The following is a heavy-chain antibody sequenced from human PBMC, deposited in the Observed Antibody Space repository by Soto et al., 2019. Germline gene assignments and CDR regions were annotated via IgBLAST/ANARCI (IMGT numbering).Heavy chain of an antibody. V-gene: IGHV3-33*01. CDR3: ARDGVVDTTVFGYNDY. D-gene: IGHD1-26*01. CDR2: IRYDGSNI. CDR1: GHIFNGYG. J-gene: IGHJ4*02. Sequence: VQLVESGGGVVQPGGSLRLSCAASGHIFNGYGMHWVRQPPGKGLEWVAVIRYDGSNIFYADSVKGRFTISRDNSKNTLYLQMNSLRAKDTAVYYCARDGVVDTTVFGYNDYWGQGTLVTVSS.